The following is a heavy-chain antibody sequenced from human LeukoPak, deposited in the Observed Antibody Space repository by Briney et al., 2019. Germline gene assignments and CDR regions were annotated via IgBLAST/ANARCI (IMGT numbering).Heavy chain of an antibody. J-gene: IGHJ4*02. CDR1: GFTFSDYY. V-gene: IGHV3-11*04. CDR3: ARGIYGLAFDY. Sequence: GGSLRLSCAASGFTFSDYYMSWIRQAPGKGLEWISYIEGSDSTIYYANSVKGRFTISRDNAKKSLYLQMSSLRAEDTAVYYCARGIYGLAFDYWGQGTLVTVSS. CDR2: IEGSDSTI. D-gene: IGHD3-10*01.